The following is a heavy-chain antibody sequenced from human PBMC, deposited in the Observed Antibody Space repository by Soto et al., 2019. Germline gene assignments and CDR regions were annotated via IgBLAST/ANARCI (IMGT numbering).Heavy chain of an antibody. CDR1: GYTFTSYG. J-gene: IGHJ4*02. CDR2: ISAYNGNT. CDR3: ARGSIAAAGTVRKGPHEAGADY. V-gene: IGHV1-18*01. D-gene: IGHD6-13*01. Sequence: ASVKVSCKASGYTFTSYGISWVRQAPGQGLEWMGWISAYNGNTNYAQKLQGRVTMTTDTSTSTAYMELRSLRSDDTAVYYCARGSIAAAGTVRKGPHEAGADYWGQGTLVTVSS.